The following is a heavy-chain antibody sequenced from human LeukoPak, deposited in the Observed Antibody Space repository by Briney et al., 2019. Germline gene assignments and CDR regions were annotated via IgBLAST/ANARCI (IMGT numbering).Heavy chain of an antibody. CDR2: IYYSGST. J-gene: IGHJ4*02. D-gene: IGHD3-10*01. Sequence: SETLSLTCTVSGGSISSGDYYWSWIRQPPGKGLEWIGYIYYSGSTYYNPSLKSRVTISVDTSKNQFSLKLSSVTAADTAVYYCVREQYYYGSGSRPTDYWGQGTLVTVSS. CDR3: VREQYYYGSGSRPTDY. V-gene: IGHV4-30-4*01. CDR1: GGSISSGDYY.